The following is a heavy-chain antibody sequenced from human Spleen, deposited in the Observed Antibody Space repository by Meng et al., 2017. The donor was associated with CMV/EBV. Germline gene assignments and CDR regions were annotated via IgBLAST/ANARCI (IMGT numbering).Heavy chain of an antibody. CDR1: GFTFSDYY. J-gene: IGHJ4*02. V-gene: IGHV3-11*04. D-gene: IGHD3-22*01. Sequence: GGSLRLSCAASGFTFSDYYMGWIRQAPGKGLEWISFISGSGNTIYHADSLKGRFTISRDNGKKSLYLQMNSLRAEDTAVYYCMREPYDSSGYYVPGFDHWGQGTLVTVSS. CDR2: ISGSGNTI. CDR3: MREPYDSSGYYVPGFDH.